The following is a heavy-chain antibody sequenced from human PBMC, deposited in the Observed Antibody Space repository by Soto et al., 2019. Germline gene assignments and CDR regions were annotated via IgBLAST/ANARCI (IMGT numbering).Heavy chain of an antibody. Sequence: GGSLRLSCAASGFTFSSYGMHWVRQAPGKGLERVAVIWYDGSNKYYADSVKGRFTISRDNSKNTLYLQMNSLRAEDTAVYYCARDLTTPFYDFWSARVGYYYGMDVWGQGTTVTVSS. CDR3: ARDLTTPFYDFWSARVGYYYGMDV. CDR2: IWYDGSNK. V-gene: IGHV3-33*01. CDR1: GFTFSSYG. J-gene: IGHJ6*02. D-gene: IGHD3-3*01.